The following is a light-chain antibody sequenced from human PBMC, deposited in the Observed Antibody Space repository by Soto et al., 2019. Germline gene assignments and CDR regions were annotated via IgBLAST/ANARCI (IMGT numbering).Light chain of an antibody. CDR3: QQYNNYLWT. Sequence: DIQMTQSPSTLSASVGDRVTITCRASQSISSWLAWYQQKPGKAPKPLIYKASSLESGVPSRVSGSGSGTEFTLTISGLQPDDFATDYCQQYNNYLWTFGQGTKVEI. J-gene: IGKJ1*01. CDR2: KAS. V-gene: IGKV1-5*03. CDR1: QSISSW.